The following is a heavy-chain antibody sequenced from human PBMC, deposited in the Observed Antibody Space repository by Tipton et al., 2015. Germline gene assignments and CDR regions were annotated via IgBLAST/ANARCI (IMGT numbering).Heavy chain of an antibody. J-gene: IGHJ4*02. CDR2: ISFSDTT. D-gene: IGHD3-10*01. CDR1: GGSVSSGSYY. Sequence: LRLSCTVSGGSVSSGSYYWSWIRQPPGKGLEWIGYISFSDTTHYNPSLKSRITISLNTSKNQFSLTLNSVTAADTAFYYCARKPVVRGAYYYFDYWGQGTLVTVSS. V-gene: IGHV4-61*01. CDR3: ARKPVVRGAYYYFDY.